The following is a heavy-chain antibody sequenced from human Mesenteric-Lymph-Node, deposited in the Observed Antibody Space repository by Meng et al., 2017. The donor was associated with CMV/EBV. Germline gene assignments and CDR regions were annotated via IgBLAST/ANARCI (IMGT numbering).Heavy chain of an antibody. V-gene: IGHV5-51*01. D-gene: IGHD3-10*01. CDR2: IYPSDSDT. Sequence: GGSLRLSCTGSGYSFTSYWIGWVRQMPGKGLEWMGIIYPSDSDTRYSPSFQGQVTISADKSISTAYLQWSSLKASDTAIYYCARQIVVAGVVTTNEAFDFWGPGTMVTVSS. CDR1: GYSFTSYW. CDR3: ARQIVVAGVVTTNEAFDF. J-gene: IGHJ3*01.